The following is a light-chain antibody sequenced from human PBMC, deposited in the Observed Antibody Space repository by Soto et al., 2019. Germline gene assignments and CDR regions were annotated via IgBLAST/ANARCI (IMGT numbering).Light chain of an antibody. CDR3: QYYGNSNWV. J-gene: IGLJ3*02. V-gene: IGLV6-57*01. Sequence: NFMLTQPHSVSESPGRTVTISCTRSSGSIASNYVQWYQQRPGSSPTTVIYENNQRPSGVPDRFFGSIDSSSNSASLTISGLKTEGGSNYYCQYYGNSNWVFGGGTK. CDR1: SGSIASNY. CDR2: ENN.